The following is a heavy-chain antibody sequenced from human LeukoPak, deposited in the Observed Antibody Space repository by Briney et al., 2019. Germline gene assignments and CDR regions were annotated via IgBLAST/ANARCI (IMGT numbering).Heavy chain of an antibody. Sequence: SETLSLTCTVSGGFITTYYWSWVRQSPGKGLEWIGYIYHGGGTNYNPSLKSRVTISVDTSKNQVSLTLNFVTAADTAVYYCARTQFYRRGFDHWGQGTLVTVSS. CDR3: ARTQFYRRGFDH. J-gene: IGHJ4*02. V-gene: IGHV4-59*01. D-gene: IGHD2/OR15-2a*01. CDR1: GGFITTYY. CDR2: IYHGGGT.